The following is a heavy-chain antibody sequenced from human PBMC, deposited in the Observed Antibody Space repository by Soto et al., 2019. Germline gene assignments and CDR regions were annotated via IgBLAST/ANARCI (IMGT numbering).Heavy chain of an antibody. V-gene: IGHV1-69*04. D-gene: IGHD3-10*01. Sequence: QVQLVQSGAEVKRPGSSVKVSCKASGDTFSFYSINWVRQAPGLGLEWMGRVNPILSMSNYAQRFQGRVTMTADKXTSTAYMELSGLRSEDTDMYYCETSYGSGYRAFDYWGQGALVTVSS. CDR2: VNPILSMS. J-gene: IGHJ4*02. CDR1: GDTFSFYS. CDR3: ETSYGSGYRAFDY.